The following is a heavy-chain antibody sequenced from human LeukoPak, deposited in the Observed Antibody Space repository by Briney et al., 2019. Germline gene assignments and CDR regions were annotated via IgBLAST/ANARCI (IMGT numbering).Heavy chain of an antibody. V-gene: IGHV4-34*01. CDR1: GGSFSGYY. CDR2: INHSGST. J-gene: IGHJ5*02. D-gene: IGHD1-26*01. CDR3: ARVGVVGATHWFDP. Sequence: SGTLSLTCAVYGGSFSGYYWSWIRQPPGKGLEWIGEINHSGSTNYNPSLKSRVTISVDTSKNQFSLKLSSVTAADTAVYYCARVGVVGATHWFDPWGQGTLVTVSS.